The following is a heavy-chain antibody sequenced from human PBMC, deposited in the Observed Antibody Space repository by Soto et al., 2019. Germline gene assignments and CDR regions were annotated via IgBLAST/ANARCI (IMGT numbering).Heavy chain of an antibody. CDR3: ASIVVPAAPFDY. Sequence: SDTVSLTCTGSGGSVISCGYYWTWIRQHPGKGLEWIGYIYYSGSTYYNPSLKSRVTISIDTSKNQFSLKLSSVTAADTAVHYCASIVVPAAPFDYWGQGTLVTVSS. CDR2: IYYSGST. J-gene: IGHJ4*02. CDR1: GGSVISCGYY. D-gene: IGHD2-2*01. V-gene: IGHV4-31*03.